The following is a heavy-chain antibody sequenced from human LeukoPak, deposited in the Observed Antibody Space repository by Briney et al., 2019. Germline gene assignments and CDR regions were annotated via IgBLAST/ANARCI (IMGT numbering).Heavy chain of an antibody. Sequence: GGSLRLSCAASGFTFSSYSMNWVRQAPGKGLEYVSAISSNGGSTYYANSVKGRFTISRDNSKNTLYLQMGSLRAEDMAVYYCARGTPTSGLDYWGQGTLVTVSS. CDR2: ISSNGGST. J-gene: IGHJ4*02. CDR3: ARGTPTSGLDY. CDR1: GFTFSSYS. D-gene: IGHD6-19*01. V-gene: IGHV3-64*01.